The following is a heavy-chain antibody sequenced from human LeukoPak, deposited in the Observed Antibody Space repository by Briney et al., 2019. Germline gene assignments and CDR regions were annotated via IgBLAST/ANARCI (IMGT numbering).Heavy chain of an antibody. V-gene: IGHV3-7*01. Sequence: GGSLRLSCAASGFTFSSYWMSWVRQAPGKGLEWVANIKQDGSEKYYVDSVKGRFTISRDNAKNSLYLQMNSLRAEDTAVYYCAKGGGSGSADYWGQGTLVTVSS. CDR2: IKQDGSEK. CDR1: GFTFSSYW. J-gene: IGHJ4*02. CDR3: AKGGGSGSADY. D-gene: IGHD1-26*01.